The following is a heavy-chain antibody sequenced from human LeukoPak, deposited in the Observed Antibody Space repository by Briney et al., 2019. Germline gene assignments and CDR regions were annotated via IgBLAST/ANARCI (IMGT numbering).Heavy chain of an antibody. Sequence: SGGSLRLSCAASGFTFSSCGMHWVRQAPGKGLEWVAVIWYDGSNKYYADSVKGRFTISRDNSKNTLYLQMNSLRAEDTAVYYCARDRLGYCTNGVCYTLDYWGQGTLVTVSS. CDR1: GFTFSSCG. D-gene: IGHD2-8*01. CDR2: IWYDGSNK. J-gene: IGHJ4*02. V-gene: IGHV3-33*01. CDR3: ARDRLGYCTNGVCYTLDY.